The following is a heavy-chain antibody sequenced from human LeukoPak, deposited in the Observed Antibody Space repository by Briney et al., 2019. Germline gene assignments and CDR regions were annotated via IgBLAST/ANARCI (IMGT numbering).Heavy chain of an antibody. CDR2: IYYSGST. CDR1: GGSISSGGYY. V-gene: IGHV4-31*11. CDR3: ASWGITFGGKPFDY. J-gene: IGHJ4*02. Sequence: SETLSLTCAVSGGSISSGGYYWSWIRQHPGKGLEWIGYIYYSGSTYYNPSLKSRVTISVDTSKNQFSLKLSSVTAADTAVYYCASWGITFGGKPFDYWGQGTLVTVSS. D-gene: IGHD3-16*01.